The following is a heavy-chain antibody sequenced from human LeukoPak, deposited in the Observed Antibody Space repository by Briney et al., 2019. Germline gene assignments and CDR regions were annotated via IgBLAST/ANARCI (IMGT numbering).Heavy chain of an antibody. CDR2: INHRGST. CDR1: GGSFSGYY. CDR3: ARGASCRYFSSTSCYGGGGWYDP. Sequence: SETLSLTCAVYGGSFSGYYWSWIRQPPGKGLEWIGEINHRGSTNYNPSLKSPVTISVDTSKNQFSLKLCSVTAADTAVYYCARGASCRYFSSTSCYGGGGWYDPWGQGTLVTVSS. J-gene: IGHJ5*02. V-gene: IGHV4-34*01. D-gene: IGHD2-2*01.